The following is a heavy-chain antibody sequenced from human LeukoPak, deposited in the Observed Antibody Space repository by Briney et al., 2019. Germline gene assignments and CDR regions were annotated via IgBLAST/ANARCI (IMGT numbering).Heavy chain of an antibody. CDR1: GYTFTSYY. CDR2: INPSGDST. D-gene: IGHD2-21*01. CDR3: VSIGRHLDPFDY. V-gene: IGHV1-46*01. Sequence: ASVKVSCKASGYTFTSYYLHWVRRAPGQGLEWMGIINPSGDSTTYAQRFQDRITMTRDTSTSTVYMELSSLRSEDTAVYYCVSIGRHLDPFDYWGQGTLVTVSS. J-gene: IGHJ4*02.